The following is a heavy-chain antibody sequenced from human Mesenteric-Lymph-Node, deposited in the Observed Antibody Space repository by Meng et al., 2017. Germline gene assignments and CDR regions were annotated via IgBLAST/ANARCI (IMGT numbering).Heavy chain of an antibody. D-gene: IGHD5-18*01. J-gene: IGHJ4*02. Sequence: EVQLVESGGGLVKPGGSLRLSCAASGFTFSSYTMNWVRRAPGKGLEWVSSISSSSNYIYSADSVKGRFTISRDNAKNSLYLQMNSLRAEDTAVYYCARDTPGLLFDYWGQGTLVTVPS. V-gene: IGHV3-21*01. CDR1: GFTFSSYT. CDR3: ARDTPGLLFDY. CDR2: ISSSSNYI.